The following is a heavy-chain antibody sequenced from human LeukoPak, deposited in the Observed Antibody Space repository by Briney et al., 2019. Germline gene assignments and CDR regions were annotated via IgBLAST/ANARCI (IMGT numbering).Heavy chain of an antibody. D-gene: IGHD5/OR15-5a*01. CDR3: AKETYVSLDY. CDR2: ISYDGSNK. J-gene: IGHJ4*02. CDR1: GINFRKYV. V-gene: IGHV3-30*18. Sequence: GGSLRLSCETSGINFRKYVLQWVRQAPGRGLEWVALISYDGSNKYYADSVKGRFTISRDNSKNTLYLQMNSLRAEDTAVYYCAKETYVSLDYWGQGTLVTVSS.